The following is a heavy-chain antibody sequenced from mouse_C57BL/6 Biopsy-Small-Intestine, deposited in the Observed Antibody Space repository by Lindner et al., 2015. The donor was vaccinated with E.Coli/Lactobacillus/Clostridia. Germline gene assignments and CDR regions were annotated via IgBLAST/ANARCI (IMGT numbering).Heavy chain of an antibody. CDR3: ARGVGLDAFDI. J-gene: IGHJ3*01. V-gene: IGHV1-81*01. CDR2: IIPMLGTT. Sequence: SVKVSCKASGGTFSTYSLSWVRQAPGQGLEWMGRIIPMLGTTNHIQRFQGRVTFTADESTSTAYMELSSLTSDDTAIYFCARGVGLDAFDIWGQGTMVTV. CDR1: GGTFSTYS.